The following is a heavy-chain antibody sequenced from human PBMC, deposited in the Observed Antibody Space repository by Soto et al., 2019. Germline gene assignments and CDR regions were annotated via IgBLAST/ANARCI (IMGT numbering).Heavy chain of an antibody. J-gene: IGHJ4*02. V-gene: IGHV3-23*01. CDR1: GFTFSNYA. Sequence: EVQLLESGGGLVQPGGSLRLSCAASGFTFSNYAMSWVRQAPGKGLEWVSTISASGGGTYYADSVKGRFTISRDNSKNTRSLQMNSLRAEDTAVYYCAKGMTTVTPRGKFDYWGQGTLVTVSS. D-gene: IGHD4-17*01. CDR3: AKGMTTVTPRGKFDY. CDR2: ISASGGGT.